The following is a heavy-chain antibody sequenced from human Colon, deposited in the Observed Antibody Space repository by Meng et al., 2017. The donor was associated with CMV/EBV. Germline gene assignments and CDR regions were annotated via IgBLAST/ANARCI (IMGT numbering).Heavy chain of an antibody. Sequence: GESLKISCAASGFTFTNYAMNWVRQAPGKGLEWVSVIYSGGSSTYYADSVKGRFTISRDNSKNTLYLQMNSLRAEDTAIYYCARDGNYYYYGMDVWGQGTTVTVSS. CDR1: GFTFTNYA. V-gene: IGHV3-23*03. CDR3: ARDGNYYYYGMDV. CDR2: IYSGGSST. J-gene: IGHJ6*02.